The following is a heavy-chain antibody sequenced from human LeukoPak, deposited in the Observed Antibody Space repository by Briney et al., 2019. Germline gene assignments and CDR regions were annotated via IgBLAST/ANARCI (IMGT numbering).Heavy chain of an antibody. CDR1: GFTFSSYS. CDR2: LFSGAST. V-gene: IGHV3-53*01. CDR3: TRDPVTYCGGDC. Sequence: PGGSLRLSCAASGFTFSSYSMNWVRQAPGKGLEWLSVLFSGASTNYADSVKGRFTISRDQSKNTLFLQMNNLRVEDTAVYYCTRDPVTYCGGDCWGQGTLVTVSS. J-gene: IGHJ4*02. D-gene: IGHD2-21*01.